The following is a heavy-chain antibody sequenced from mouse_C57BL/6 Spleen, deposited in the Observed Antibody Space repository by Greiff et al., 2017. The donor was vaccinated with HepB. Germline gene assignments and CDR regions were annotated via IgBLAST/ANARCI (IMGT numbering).Heavy chain of an antibody. Sequence: EVQLQQSGPELVKPGASVKISCKASGYTFTDYYMNWVKQSHGKSLEWIGDINPNNGGTSYNQKFKGKATLTVDKSSSTAYMELRSLTSEDSAVYYCARWGYGNYGEGAMDYWGQGTSVTVSS. CDR2: INPNNGGT. J-gene: IGHJ4*01. CDR3: ARWGYGNYGEGAMDY. V-gene: IGHV1-26*01. CDR1: GYTFTDYY. D-gene: IGHD2-1*01.